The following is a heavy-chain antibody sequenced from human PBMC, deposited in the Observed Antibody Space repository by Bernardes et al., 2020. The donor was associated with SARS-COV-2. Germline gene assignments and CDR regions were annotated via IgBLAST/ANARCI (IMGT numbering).Heavy chain of an antibody. CDR1: GFTFSSSW. J-gene: IGHJ4*02. CDR3: ARGASSGYRIDY. V-gene: IGHV3-74*01. D-gene: IGHD6-25*01. Sequence: GEALILSCAASGFTFSSSWMHWVLQVPGRGLVWLSRIKRDGRPTNYADPVKGRFTISRDNAKNTLWLQMNSLRDEDTAMYYCARGASSGYRIDYWGPGTLVTVSS. CDR2: IKRDGRPT.